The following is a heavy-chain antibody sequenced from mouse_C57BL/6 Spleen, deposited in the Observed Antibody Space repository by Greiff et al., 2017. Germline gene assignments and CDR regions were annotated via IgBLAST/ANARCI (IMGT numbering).Heavy chain of an antibody. Sequence: QVQLQQSGAELARPGASVKLSCKASGYTFTSYGISWVKQRTGQGLEWIGEIYPRRGNTYYNEKFKGKATLTADKSSSTAYMELRSLTSEDSAVYFGARRQITTVVEGYFEVWGTGTRVTVSS. CDR2: IYPRRGNT. V-gene: IGHV1-81*01. D-gene: IGHD1-1*01. CDR3: ARRQITTVVEGYFEV. J-gene: IGHJ1*03. CDR1: GYTFTSYG.